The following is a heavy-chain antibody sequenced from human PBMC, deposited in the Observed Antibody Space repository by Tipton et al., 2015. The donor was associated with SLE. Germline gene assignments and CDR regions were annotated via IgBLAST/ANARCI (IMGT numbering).Heavy chain of an antibody. CDR3: ARDRRLIAAPSFWWYFDL. J-gene: IGHJ2*01. Sequence: TLSLTCTVSGGSMTSSDYYWGWIRQPPGKGLEWIGYIYTSGSTNYNPSLKSRVTISVDTSKNQFSRKLSSVTAADTAVYYCARDRRLIAAPSFWWYFDLWGRGTLVTVSS. CDR1: GGSMTSSDYY. V-gene: IGHV4-61*09. CDR2: IYTSGST. D-gene: IGHD6-13*01.